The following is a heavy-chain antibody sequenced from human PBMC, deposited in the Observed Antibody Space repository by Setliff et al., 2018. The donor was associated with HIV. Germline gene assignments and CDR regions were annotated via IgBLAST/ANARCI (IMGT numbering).Heavy chain of an antibody. V-gene: IGHV4-39*01. D-gene: IGHD2-2*01. CDR1: GGSISSRDYF. J-gene: IGHJ6*03. Sequence: PSETLSLTCTVSGGSISSRDYFWGWLRQPPGKGLEWIGSLDYIGSTYYNPSLNSRVTISVVTSKNQFSLKLNSVTAADTAVYYCARHVDCSTTSCYARPYYFYYMDVWGKGTTVTVSS. CDR2: LDYIGST. CDR3: ARHVDCSTTSCYARPYYFYYMDV.